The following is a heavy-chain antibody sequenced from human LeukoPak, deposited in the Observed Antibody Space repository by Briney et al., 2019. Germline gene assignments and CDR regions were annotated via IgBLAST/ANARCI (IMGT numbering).Heavy chain of an antibody. V-gene: IGHV3-30*18. CDR3: AKAGDYGGNYYWYFDV. D-gene: IGHD4-23*01. J-gene: IGHJ2*01. Sequence: GRSLTLSCPPSASTFTSSGTHWVRHPPRKWLGWLPSISFDGSNKEYADSVKGPFTNSMDNSKNTLYLQMNSLRAEDTAVYYCAKAGDYGGNYYWYFDVWGRGTLVTVSS. CDR2: ISFDGSNK. CDR1: ASTFTSSG.